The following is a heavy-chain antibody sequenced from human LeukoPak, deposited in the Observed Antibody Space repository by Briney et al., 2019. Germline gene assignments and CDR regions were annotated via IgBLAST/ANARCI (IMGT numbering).Heavy chain of an antibody. D-gene: IGHD5-18*01. CDR2: IYYSGST. J-gene: IGHJ3*02. Sequence: SETLSLTCTVSGGSISSYYWSWIRQPPGKGLEWIGYIYYSGSTNYNPSLKSRVAISVDTSKNQFSLKLSSVTAADTAVYYCARDLGCSYGSDAFDIWGQGTMVTVSS. CDR3: ARDLGCSYGSDAFDI. CDR1: GGSISSYY. V-gene: IGHV4-59*01.